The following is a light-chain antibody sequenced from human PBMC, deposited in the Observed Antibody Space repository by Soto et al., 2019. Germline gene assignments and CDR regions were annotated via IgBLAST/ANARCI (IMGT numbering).Light chain of an antibody. V-gene: IGKV3-20*01. J-gene: IGKJ3*01. Sequence: EIVLTQSPGTLSVSPGERVTLSCRASQSFNSNYLAWYQQRPGQAPRLLIFGASYRATGIPDRFSGSGSGTDFTLTISRLEPEDFAVYYCQQYSSSPPEFTFGPGTKVDIK. CDR1: QSFNSNY. CDR2: GAS. CDR3: QQYSSSPPEFT.